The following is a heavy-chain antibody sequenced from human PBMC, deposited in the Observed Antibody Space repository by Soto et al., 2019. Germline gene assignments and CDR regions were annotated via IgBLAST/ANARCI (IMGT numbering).Heavy chain of an antibody. Sequence: ASVKVSCKASGYTFTSYGISWVRQAPGQGLEWMGWISAYNGNTNYAQKLQGRVTMTTDTSTSTAYMELRSLRSDDTAVYYCASGAGGSYSSSWYFHYYGMDVWGQGTTVTVSS. J-gene: IGHJ6*02. CDR3: ASGAGGSYSSSWYFHYYGMDV. V-gene: IGHV1-18*01. CDR1: GYTFTSYG. CDR2: ISAYNGNT. D-gene: IGHD6-13*01.